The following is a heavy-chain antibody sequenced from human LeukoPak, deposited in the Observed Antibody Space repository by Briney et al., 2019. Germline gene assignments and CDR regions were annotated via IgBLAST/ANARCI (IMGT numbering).Heavy chain of an antibody. J-gene: IGHJ4*02. CDR2: ISGSGGST. CDR1: GFTFSTYA. CDR3: AKDVIMYYDFWSGSVLSPSFDC. Sequence: GGSQRLSCAASGFTFSTYAMSWVRQAPGKGLEWVSAISGSGGSTYYADSVKGRFTISRDNSDNTLYLQMNSLRAEDTAVYYCAKDVIMYYDFWSGSVLSPSFDCWGQGTLVTVSS. V-gene: IGHV3-23*01. D-gene: IGHD3-3*01.